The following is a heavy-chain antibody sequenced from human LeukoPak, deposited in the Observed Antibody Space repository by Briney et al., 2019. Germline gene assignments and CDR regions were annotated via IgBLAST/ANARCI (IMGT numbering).Heavy chain of an antibody. CDR2: IHHSGYT. V-gene: IGHV4-59*01. Sequence: SETLSLTCTVSGGSMSRYYWSWIRQPPGKGLEWIGYIHHSGYTNYNSSLKSRVTISVDTSKNHFSLKLNSVTAADTAVYYCARVETYDSSGYYFWFDTWGQGTLVTVSS. J-gene: IGHJ5*02. CDR1: GGSMSRYY. D-gene: IGHD3-22*01. CDR3: ARVETYDSSGYYFWFDT.